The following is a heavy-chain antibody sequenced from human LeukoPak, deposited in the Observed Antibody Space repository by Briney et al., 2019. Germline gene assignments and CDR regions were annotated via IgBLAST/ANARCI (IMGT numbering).Heavy chain of an antibody. J-gene: IGHJ4*02. CDR1: GGSITSTNY. V-gene: IGHV4-4*02. CDR3: AREGGPYRPLDY. CDR2: VNLQGST. Sequence: SGTLSLTCGVSGGSITSTNYWTWVRQPPGKGLEWIGEVNLQGSTNYNPSLMGRVAISVDMSESHISLQLTSVTAADTAVYYCAREGGPYRPLDYSGQGTLVTVSS.